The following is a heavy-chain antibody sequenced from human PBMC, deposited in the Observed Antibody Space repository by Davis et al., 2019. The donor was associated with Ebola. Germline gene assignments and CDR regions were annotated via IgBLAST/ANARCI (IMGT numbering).Heavy chain of an antibody. CDR1: GFIVSSSY. Sequence: GESLKISCAASGFIVSSSYMTWVRQAPGEGLECVSVTYSDGSSYYTDSVKGRFTISRDSAKNSLYLQMNNLRAEDTAIYYCARDYFGSDSYPLFDLWGQGTLVTVSS. CDR3: ARDYFGSDSYPLFDL. V-gene: IGHV3-53*01. D-gene: IGHD3-10*01. CDR2: TYSDGSS. J-gene: IGHJ4*02.